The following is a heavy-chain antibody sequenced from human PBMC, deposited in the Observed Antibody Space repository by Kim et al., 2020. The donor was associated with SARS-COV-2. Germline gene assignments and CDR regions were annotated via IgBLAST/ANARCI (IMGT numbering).Heavy chain of an antibody. CDR2: IYSGGST. Sequence: GGSLRLSCAASGFTVSSNYMSWVRQAPGKGLEWVSVIYSGGSTYYADSVKGRFTISRDNSKNTLYLQMNSLRAEDTAVYYCARESQLRYFDLGYDAFDIWGQGTMVTVSS. CDR1: GFTVSSNY. D-gene: IGHD3-9*01. V-gene: IGHV3-66*01. J-gene: IGHJ3*02. CDR3: ARESQLRYFDLGYDAFDI.